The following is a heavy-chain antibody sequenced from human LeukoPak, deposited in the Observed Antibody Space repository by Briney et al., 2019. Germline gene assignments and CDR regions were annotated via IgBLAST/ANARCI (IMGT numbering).Heavy chain of an antibody. V-gene: IGHV4-61*02. CDR2: IYSSGST. D-gene: IGHD3-22*01. CDR3: ARGSRDSSGYYSLRPWDY. CDR1: GGSISSGGYY. Sequence: PSETLSLTCAVSGGSISSGGYYWSWIRQPAGKGLEWIGRIYSSGSTNYNPSLKSRVTMSVDTSKNQFSLKLSSVTAADTAVYYCARGSRDSSGYYSLRPWDYWGQGTLVTVSS. J-gene: IGHJ4*02.